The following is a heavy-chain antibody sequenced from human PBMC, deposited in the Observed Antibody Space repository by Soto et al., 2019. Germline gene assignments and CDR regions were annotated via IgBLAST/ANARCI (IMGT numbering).Heavy chain of an antibody. Sequence: QVKLVQSGAEVKKPGASVKFSCKSSVYTFTSYGISWVRQAPGQGLEWMGWISAYNGNTNDAQKLQGRVTMTTDTSTRKAYMELRSLRSDDTAVYYCARDYVVDAPLYWFDPWGQGTLVTVSS. CDR2: ISAYNGNT. V-gene: IGHV1-18*01. CDR3: ARDYVVDAPLYWFDP. J-gene: IGHJ5*02. D-gene: IGHD2-15*01. CDR1: VYTFTSYG.